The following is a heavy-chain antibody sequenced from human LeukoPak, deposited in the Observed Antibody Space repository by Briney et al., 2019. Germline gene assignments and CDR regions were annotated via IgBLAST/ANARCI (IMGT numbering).Heavy chain of an antibody. CDR2: IYNSGST. J-gene: IGHJ4*02. Sequence: SETLSLTCSVSGGSISSYYWSWIRQPAGKGLEWIGRIYNSGSTNYNPSLKSRVTRSVDTSNNQFSLKLTTVAAAATAVVYWLRGGAGESDHWGQGPLVSVSS. CDR1: GGSISSYY. CDR3: LRGGAGESDH. D-gene: IGHD7-27*01. V-gene: IGHV4-4*07.